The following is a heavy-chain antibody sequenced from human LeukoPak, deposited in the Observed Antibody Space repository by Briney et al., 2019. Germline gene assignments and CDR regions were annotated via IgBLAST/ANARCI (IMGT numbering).Heavy chain of an antibody. Sequence: GGSLRLTCAASGFTFSSYGMHWVRQAPGKGLVWVALIRHDGSNKYYADSVKGRFTISRDNSKNTLYLQMNSLRAEDTAVYYCAKDLRPGYNEPFDYWGQGTLVTVSS. V-gene: IGHV3-30*02. CDR3: AKDLRPGYNEPFDY. D-gene: IGHD5-24*01. CDR1: GFTFSSYG. CDR2: IRHDGSNK. J-gene: IGHJ4*02.